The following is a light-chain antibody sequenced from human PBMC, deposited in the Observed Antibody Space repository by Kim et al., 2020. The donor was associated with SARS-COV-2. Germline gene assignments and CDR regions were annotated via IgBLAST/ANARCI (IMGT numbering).Light chain of an antibody. V-gene: IGLV6-57*04. CDR2: EDD. J-gene: IGLJ2*01. CDR3: QSYNRDNVI. Sequence: NFMLTQPHSVSESPGKSVTISCTRSSGSIDDNYVQWYQQRPGGVPTTVIYEDDQRPSGVSDRFSGSIDNSSNSASLTISGLRTEDEADYYCQSYNRDNVILGGGTQLTVL. CDR1: SGSIDDNY.